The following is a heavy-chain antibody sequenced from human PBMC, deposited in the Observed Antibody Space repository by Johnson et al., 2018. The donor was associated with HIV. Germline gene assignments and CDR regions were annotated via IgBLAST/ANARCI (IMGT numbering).Heavy chain of an antibody. CDR1: GFTSSTYG. V-gene: IGHV3-30*18. J-gene: IGHJ3*02. CDR3: AKVYYDSSFGLDM. Sequence: QEQLVESGGGVVQPGRSLRLSCIASGFTSSTYGMHWVRQAPGKGLQWVALLSYDGNNKYYADPVQGRFTISRANSKNTLYLHMNNLTAEETAVYHCAKVYYDSSFGLDMGGQGTMVTVSS. CDR2: LSYDGNNK. D-gene: IGHD3-3*01.